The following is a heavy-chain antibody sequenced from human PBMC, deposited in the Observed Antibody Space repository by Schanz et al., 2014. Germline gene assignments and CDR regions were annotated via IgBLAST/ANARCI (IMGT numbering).Heavy chain of an antibody. CDR1: GDSISGSY. CDR3: ARVVLGGDAFDI. V-gene: IGHV4-4*07. J-gene: IGHJ3*02. Sequence: QVQLQESGPGLVKPSETLSLTCTVSGDSISGSYWSWIRQPAGKGLEWIGRIYNSGKTNYNPSLESRVSMSVDTYKKQLSLKLRSVSAADTAVYYCARVVLGGDAFDIWGQGTMVTVSS. CDR2: IYNSGKT. D-gene: IGHD3-10*01.